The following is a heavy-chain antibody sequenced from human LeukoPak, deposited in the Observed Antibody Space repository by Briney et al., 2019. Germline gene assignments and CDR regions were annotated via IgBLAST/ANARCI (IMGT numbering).Heavy chain of an antibody. D-gene: IGHD6-6*01. Sequence: PGGSLRLSCAASGFTFSSYGMSWVRQAPGKGLEWVSAISGSGGSTYYADSVKGRFTISRDNSKNTLYLQMNSLRAEDTAVYYCAKEVSRIAARPGYFDYWGQGTLVTVSS. CDR2: ISGSGGST. V-gene: IGHV3-23*01. J-gene: IGHJ4*02. CDR3: AKEVSRIAARPGYFDY. CDR1: GFTFSSYG.